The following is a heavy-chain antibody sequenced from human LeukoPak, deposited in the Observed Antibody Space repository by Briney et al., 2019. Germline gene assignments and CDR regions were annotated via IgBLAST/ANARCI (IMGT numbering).Heavy chain of an antibody. CDR2: INAGNGNT. Sequence: VASVKVSCKASGYTFTSYAMHWVRQAPGQRLEWMGWINAGNGNTKYSQKFQDRVTITRDTSASTAYMELSSLRSEDTAVYYCARDLSSGWSFDCWGQGTLVTVSS. J-gene: IGHJ4*02. D-gene: IGHD6-19*01. V-gene: IGHV1-3*01. CDR3: ARDLSSGWSFDC. CDR1: GYTFTSYA.